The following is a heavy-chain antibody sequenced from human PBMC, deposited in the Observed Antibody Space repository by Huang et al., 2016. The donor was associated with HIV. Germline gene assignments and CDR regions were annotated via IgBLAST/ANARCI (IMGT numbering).Heavy chain of an antibody. CDR3: ASASIAARRWFDP. CDR1: GGSMSSYY. D-gene: IGHD6-6*01. J-gene: IGHJ5*02. Sequence: QVQLQESGPGLVKPSETLSLTCTVSGGSMSSYYWSWIRQPPGKGLEWIGDIYYSGSTNYNPSRKSRVTISVDTSKNQFSLRLSSVTAADTAVYYCASASIAARRWFDPWGQGSLVTVSS. V-gene: IGHV4-59*01. CDR2: IYYSGST.